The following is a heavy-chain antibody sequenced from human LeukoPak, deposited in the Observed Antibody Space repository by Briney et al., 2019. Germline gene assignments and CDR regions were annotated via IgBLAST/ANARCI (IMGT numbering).Heavy chain of an antibody. CDR3: ATYLFRGDTHYFDY. D-gene: IGHD3-10*01. Sequence: PSETLSLTCTVSGGSISNYYWSWIRQSPGKGLEWMAYIHYSGSTNYNPSLKGRVTISLDTSKNLFSLKLSSVTAADTAVYYCATYLFRGDTHYFDYWGQGIVVTVSS. CDR2: IHYSGST. V-gene: IGHV4-59*01. CDR1: GGSISNYY. J-gene: IGHJ4*02.